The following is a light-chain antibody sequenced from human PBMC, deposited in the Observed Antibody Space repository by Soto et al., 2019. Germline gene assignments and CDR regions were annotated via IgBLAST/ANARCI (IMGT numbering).Light chain of an antibody. Sequence: QSALTQPPSASGSPGQSVTISCTGTSSDVGGYNYVSWYQQYPGRAPKLIIYEVTKRPSGVPDRFSGSKSCNTASLTVSGLEAEDEADYYCSSYAAGNNFYFVFGGGTKLTVL. CDR3: SSYAAGNNFYFV. V-gene: IGLV2-8*01. CDR2: EVT. CDR1: SSDVGGYNY. J-gene: IGLJ3*02.